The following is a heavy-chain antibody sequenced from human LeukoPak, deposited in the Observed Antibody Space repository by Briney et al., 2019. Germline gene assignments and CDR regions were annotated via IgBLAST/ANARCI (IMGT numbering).Heavy chain of an antibody. Sequence: TGGFLRLSCAASGFTFSSCAMSWVRQAPGKGLEWVSVISGSGGSTYYADSVKGRFTITRDNSKNTLYLQMNSLRAEDTAVYYCARGGALGFCSGGACYSTFDYWGQGTQVTVSS. CDR1: GFTFSSCA. CDR2: ISGSGGST. CDR3: ARGGALGFCSGGACYSTFDY. D-gene: IGHD2-15*01. J-gene: IGHJ4*02. V-gene: IGHV3-23*01.